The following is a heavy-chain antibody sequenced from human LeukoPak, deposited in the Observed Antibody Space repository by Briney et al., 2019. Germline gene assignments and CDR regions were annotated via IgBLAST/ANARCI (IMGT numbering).Heavy chain of an antibody. CDR2: IYYSGST. CDR3: ARSTGTAMVTHPRQH. V-gene: IGHV4-59*08. J-gene: IGHJ1*01. CDR1: GGSISSYY. Sequence: SETLSLTCTVSGGSISSYYWSWIRQPPGKGLEWIGYIYYSGSTNYNPSLKSRVTISVDTSKNQFSLKLSSVTAADTAVYYCARSTGTAMVTHPRQHWGQGTLVTVSS. D-gene: IGHD5-18*01.